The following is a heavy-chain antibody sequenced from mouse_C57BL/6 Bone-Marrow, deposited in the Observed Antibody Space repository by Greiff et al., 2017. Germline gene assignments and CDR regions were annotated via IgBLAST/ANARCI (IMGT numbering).Heavy chain of an antibody. CDR3: TRGSATIVTHYYAMDY. CDR2: IDPETGGT. D-gene: IGHD2-5*01. CDR1: GYTFTDYE. V-gene: IGHV1-15*01. J-gene: IGHJ4*01. Sequence: QVQLKQSGAELVRPGASVTLSCKASGYTFTDYEMHWVKQTPVHGLEWIGAIDPETGGTAYNQKFKGKAILNADKSSSTAYMELRILTSEDSAVYYCTRGSATIVTHYYAMDYWGQGTSVTVSS.